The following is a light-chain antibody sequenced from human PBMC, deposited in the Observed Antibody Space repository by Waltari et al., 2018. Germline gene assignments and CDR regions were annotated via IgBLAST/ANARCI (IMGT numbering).Light chain of an antibody. J-gene: IGKJ1*01. CDR1: QTIRGW. V-gene: IGKV1-5*01. Sequence: DIQMTQSPSMLSASVGDIVTITCRASQTIRGWLAWYQLKPGLALKLLIYDSSNLGGGVPSRFGGSGFGTNFTLTISSLQPDDFATYYCQQYSSFSTFGLGTKV. CDR3: QQYSSFST. CDR2: DSS.